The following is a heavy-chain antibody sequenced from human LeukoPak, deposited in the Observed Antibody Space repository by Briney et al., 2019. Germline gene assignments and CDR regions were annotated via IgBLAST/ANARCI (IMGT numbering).Heavy chain of an antibody. CDR1: GFTLSSYA. D-gene: IGHD2-2*02. CDR2: ISGSGGST. Sequence: GGSLRLSCAASGFTLSSYAMSWVRQAPGKGLEWVSAISGSGGSTYYADSVKGRFTISRDNSKNTLYLQMNSLRAEDTAVYYCAKDPNGDLYTRYYFDYWGQGTLVTVSS. V-gene: IGHV3-23*01. J-gene: IGHJ4*02. CDR3: AKDPNGDLYTRYYFDY.